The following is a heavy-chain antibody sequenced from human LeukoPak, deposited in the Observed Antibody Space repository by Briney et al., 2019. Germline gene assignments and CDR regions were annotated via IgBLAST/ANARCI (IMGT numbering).Heavy chain of an antibody. CDR1: GYTLTELS. J-gene: IGHJ4*02. V-gene: IGHV1-24*01. Sequence: ASVKVSCKVSGYTLTELSMHWVRQAPGKGLEWMGGFDPEDGETIYAQKFQGRVTMTEDTSTDTAYMELSSLRSEDTAVYYCLSLTDILTGHVDYWGQGTLVTVPS. CDR3: LSLTDILTGHVDY. D-gene: IGHD3-9*01. CDR2: FDPEDGET.